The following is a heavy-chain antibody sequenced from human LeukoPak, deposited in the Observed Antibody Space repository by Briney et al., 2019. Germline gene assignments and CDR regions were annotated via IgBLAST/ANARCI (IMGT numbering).Heavy chain of an antibody. CDR3: AKDLPRTYYDSSGYSFDH. D-gene: IGHD3-22*01. V-gene: IGHV3-23*01. CDR1: GFTFTSYS. J-gene: IGHJ4*02. Sequence: PGGSLRLSCAASGFTFTSYSMNWVRQAPGKGLEWVSTISGGGGSTYYADSVKGRFTISRDNSKNTLYLQMNSLRAEDTALYYCAKDLPRTYYDSSGYSFDHWGQGTLVTVSS. CDR2: ISGGGGST.